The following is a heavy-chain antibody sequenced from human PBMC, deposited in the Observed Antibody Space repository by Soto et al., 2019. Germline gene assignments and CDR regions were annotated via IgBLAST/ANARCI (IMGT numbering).Heavy chain of an antibody. CDR1: GFTFSSYG. CDR3: AKDYGSSSFDY. Sequence: QVQLVESGGGVVQPGRSLTLSCAASGFTFSSYGMHWVRQTPGKGLEWVAIIWYDGSNKYYADSVKGRFTISRDNSKNSLSLQMNSLRAEDKAVYYCAKDYGSSSFDYWGQGTLVTVSS. D-gene: IGHD2-2*01. CDR2: IWYDGSNK. V-gene: IGHV3-33*06. J-gene: IGHJ4*02.